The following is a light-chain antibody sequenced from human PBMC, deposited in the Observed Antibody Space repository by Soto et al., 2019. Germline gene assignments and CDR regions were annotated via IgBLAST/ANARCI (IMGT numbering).Light chain of an antibody. CDR3: SSYTSSSIPYV. V-gene: IGLV2-14*01. CDR1: SSDVGGYNY. CDR2: DVS. Sequence: QSALTQPASVSGSPGQSITISCTGTSSDVGGYNYVSWYQQHPGKAPKLMIYDVSNRSSGVSNRFSGSKSGNTASLTISGLQAEDESDYCCSSYTSSSIPYVFGTGTKVTVL. J-gene: IGLJ1*01.